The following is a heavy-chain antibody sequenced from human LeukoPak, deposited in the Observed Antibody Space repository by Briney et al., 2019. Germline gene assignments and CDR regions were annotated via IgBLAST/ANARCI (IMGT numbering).Heavy chain of an antibody. V-gene: IGHV3-23*01. CDR2: ISGSGHNT. Sequence: GGSLRLSCAASGFTFNDYAMSCVRQAPGKGLEWVSAISGSGHNTYYADSVTGRFTVSRDNSKNTLYLQMNSLRAEDTAVYYCAKRVDTGGYYYGDAFDIWGQGTMVTVSS. CDR1: GFTFNDYA. CDR3: AKRVDTGGYYYGDAFDI. J-gene: IGHJ3*02. D-gene: IGHD3-22*01.